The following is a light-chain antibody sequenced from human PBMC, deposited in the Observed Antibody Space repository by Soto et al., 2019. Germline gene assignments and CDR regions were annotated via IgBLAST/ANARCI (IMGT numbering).Light chain of an antibody. CDR3: SSYTVSSTLEV. CDR1: SSDVGGYNY. CDR2: DVS. Sequence: QSALTQPASVSGSPGQSITISCTGTSSDVGGYNYVSWYQQHPGKAPTLMIYDVSNRPSGVSNRFSGSKSGNTASLTISGLQAEDEADYYCSSYTVSSTLEVFGGGTKLTVL. J-gene: IGLJ2*01. V-gene: IGLV2-14*01.